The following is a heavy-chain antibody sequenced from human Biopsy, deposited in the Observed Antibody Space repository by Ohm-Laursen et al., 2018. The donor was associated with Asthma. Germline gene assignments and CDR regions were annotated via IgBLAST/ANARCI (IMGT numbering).Heavy chain of an antibody. CDR2: ISYDGSNK. CDR1: GFTFSSYG. J-gene: IGHJ5*02. Sequence: SLRLSCTASGFTFSSYGMHWVRQAPGKGLEWVAVISYDGSNKYYADSVKGRFTISRGNSKNTLYLQMNSLRAEDTAVYYCAKAERYFDWYWFDPWGRGTLVTVSS. CDR3: AKAERYFDWYWFDP. V-gene: IGHV3-30*18. D-gene: IGHD3-9*01.